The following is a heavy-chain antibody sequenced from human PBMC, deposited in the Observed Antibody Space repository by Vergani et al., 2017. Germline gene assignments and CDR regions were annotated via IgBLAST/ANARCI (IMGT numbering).Heavy chain of an antibody. D-gene: IGHD3-3*02. J-gene: IGHJ5*02. CDR2: IYTSGST. CDR3: AREVSSFWVSWFNP. CDR1: GGSISSGSYY. Sequence: QVQLQESGPGLVKPSQTLSLTCTVSGGSISSGSYYWSWIRQPAGKGLEWIGRIYTSGSTNYNPSLKSRVTISVDTSKNQFSLKLSSVTAADTAVYYCAREVSSFWVSWFNPWGQGTLVTVS. V-gene: IGHV4-61*02.